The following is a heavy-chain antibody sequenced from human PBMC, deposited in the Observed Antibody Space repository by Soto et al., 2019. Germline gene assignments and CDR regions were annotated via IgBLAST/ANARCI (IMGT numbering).Heavy chain of an antibody. CDR1: GGSISSSF. CDR2: ISYSGST. J-gene: IGHJ6*02. Sequence: SETLSLTCSVSGGSISSSFWSWIRQPPGKELEWIGYISYSGSTTYNPSLKSRITLSVDTSKNQFSLRVASVTAADTAVYYCARTDRDFYGLDVWGQGTTVTVSS. CDR3: ARTDRDFYGLDV. V-gene: IGHV4-59*01.